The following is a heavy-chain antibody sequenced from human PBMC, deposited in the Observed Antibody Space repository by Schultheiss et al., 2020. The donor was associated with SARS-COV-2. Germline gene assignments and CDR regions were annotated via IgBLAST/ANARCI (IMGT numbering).Heavy chain of an antibody. V-gene: IGHV1-69*05. J-gene: IGHJ5*02. CDR2: IIPIFGTA. CDR1: GGTFSSYA. CDR3: ARALGSPYTSPRFDP. Sequence: SVKVSCKASGGTFSSYAISWVRQAPGQGLEWMGGIIPIFGTANYAQKFQGRVTMTRNTSISTAYMELSRLRSDDTAVYYCARALGSPYTSPRFDPWGQGTLVTV. D-gene: IGHD2-2*02.